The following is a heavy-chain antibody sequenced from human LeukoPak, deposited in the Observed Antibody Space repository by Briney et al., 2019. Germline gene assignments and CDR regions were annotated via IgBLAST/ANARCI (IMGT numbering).Heavy chain of an antibody. Sequence: SETLSLTCTVSGGSISSYYWSWIRQPPGKGLEWIGYIYYSGSTNYNPSLKSRVTISVDTSKNQFSLKLRSVTAADTAVYYCARAGYSGYDLGEFDYWGQGTLVTVSS. V-gene: IGHV4-59*01. CDR3: ARAGYSGYDLGEFDY. D-gene: IGHD5-12*01. CDR2: IYYSGST. J-gene: IGHJ4*02. CDR1: GGSISSYY.